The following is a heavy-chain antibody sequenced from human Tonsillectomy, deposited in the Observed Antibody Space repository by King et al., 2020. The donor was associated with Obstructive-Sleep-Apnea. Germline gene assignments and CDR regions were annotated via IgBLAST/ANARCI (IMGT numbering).Heavy chain of an antibody. J-gene: IGHJ6*02. D-gene: IGHD5-24*01. CDR1: GGTFSSNA. Sequence: QLVQSGAEVKKPGSSVKVSCKTSGGTFSSNAIRWVRQAPGKGLELMGGIIPIVGTANYVQTFQGRVTITADESTTTAYMELSSLRFDDTAVYYCAKDKMEDGDFYYGMDVWVQGTTVTVSS. CDR3: AKDKMEDGDFYYGMDV. V-gene: IGHV1-69*01. CDR2: IIPIVGTA.